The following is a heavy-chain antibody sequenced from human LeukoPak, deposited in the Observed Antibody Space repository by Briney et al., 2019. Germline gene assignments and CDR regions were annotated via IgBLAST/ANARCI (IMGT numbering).Heavy chain of an antibody. J-gene: IGHJ4*02. V-gene: IGHV3-30-3*01. Sequence: GGSLRLSCAASGFTFSTHAMHWVRQAPGEGLEWVAVMSFDGTNKYYADSVKGRFTISRDNSKNTLYLQMNSLRPEDTAVYYCAKDGQLGGSSWFTLFFDYWGQGTLVTVSS. D-gene: IGHD6-13*01. CDR1: GFTFSTHA. CDR2: MSFDGTNK. CDR3: AKDGQLGGSSWFTLFFDY.